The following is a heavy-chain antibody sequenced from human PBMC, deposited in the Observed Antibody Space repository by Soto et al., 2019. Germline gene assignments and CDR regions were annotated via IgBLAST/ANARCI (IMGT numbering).Heavy chain of an antibody. Sequence: SETLSLTCTVSGGSITDYSWVWIRQPAGKGLEWIGRIFSSGSTNYNPSLKGRITMSLDTSKNQFSLKLNSATATDTAVYFCARDQGVVVTADNWFDPWGQGTLVTVSS. CDR3: ARDQGVVVTADNWFDP. V-gene: IGHV4-4*07. CDR2: IFSSGST. D-gene: IGHD2-21*02. CDR1: GGSITDYS. J-gene: IGHJ5*02.